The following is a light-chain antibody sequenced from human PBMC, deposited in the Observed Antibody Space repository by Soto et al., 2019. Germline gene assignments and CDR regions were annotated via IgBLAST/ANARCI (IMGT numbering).Light chain of an antibody. J-gene: IGKJ2*01. CDR3: QQYVNSLYT. CDR1: QSVSSN. CDR2: GAS. V-gene: IGKV3-15*01. Sequence: EIVMTQSPATLSVSPGERATLSCRASQSVSSNLAWYQQKPGQAPRLLIYGASTRATGIPARFSGSGSGTEFTLTISRLEPEDFAVYYCQQYVNSLYTFGQGTKLEIK.